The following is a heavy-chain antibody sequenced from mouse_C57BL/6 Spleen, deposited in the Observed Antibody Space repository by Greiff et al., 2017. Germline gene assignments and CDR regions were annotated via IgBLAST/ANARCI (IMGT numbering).Heavy chain of an antibody. D-gene: IGHD1-1*01. CDR2: ICPGDGDT. V-gene: IGHV1-82*01. J-gene: IGHJ4*01. Sequence: QVQLKESGPELVKPGASVQISCKASGYAFRSSWMNWVKQRPGKGLEWIGRICPGDGDTNYNGKFKGNATLTSDKSSSTAYMQLSSLTSEYSAVYFCARHSSSLHYAMDYWGQGTSVTVSS. CDR3: ARHSSSLHYAMDY. CDR1: GYAFRSSW.